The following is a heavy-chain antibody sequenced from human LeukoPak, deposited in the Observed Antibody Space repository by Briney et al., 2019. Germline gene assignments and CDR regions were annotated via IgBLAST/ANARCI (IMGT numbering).Heavy chain of an antibody. CDR3: ARSDYGADPSYDAFDI. D-gene: IGHD4-17*01. J-gene: IGHJ3*02. V-gene: IGHV4-4*07. Sequence: PETLSLTCTVSSASMSTYYWSWIRQPAGGALEWVGRINPRGGVNYSPSLKSRISLSLDTSKNQFSLKLTSVTAADTALYYCARSDYGADPSYDAFDIWGQGTMVTVSS. CDR1: SASMSTYY. CDR2: INPRGGV.